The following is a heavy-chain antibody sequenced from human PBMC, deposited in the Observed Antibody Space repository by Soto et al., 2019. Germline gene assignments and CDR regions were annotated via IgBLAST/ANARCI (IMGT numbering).Heavy chain of an antibody. J-gene: IGHJ4*02. CDR2: IYYSGST. D-gene: IGHD1-26*01. Sequence: PSETLSLTCTVSGGSISGYYWSWIRQPPGQGLEWIGYIYYSGSTNHNPSLKSRVTISVDTSKNQFSLKLSSVTAADTAVYYCARVQSGGYALYYFDYWGQGTLVTVSS. CDR3: ARVQSGGYALYYFDY. V-gene: IGHV4-59*01. CDR1: GGSISGYY.